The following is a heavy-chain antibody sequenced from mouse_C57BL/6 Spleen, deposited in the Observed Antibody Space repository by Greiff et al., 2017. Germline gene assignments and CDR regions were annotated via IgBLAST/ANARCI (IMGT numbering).Heavy chain of an antibody. Sequence: QVQLQQSGAELVRPGASVTLSCKASGYTFTDYEMTWVKQTPVHGLECIGAIYPATGGTAYNQKLKGKAILTADKSSTTAYMELRSLTAEDSAVYYCPLYYGYGLDYWGQGTTLTVSS. CDR3: PLYYGYGLDY. D-gene: IGHD2-2*01. CDR1: GYTFTDYE. CDR2: IYPATGGT. V-gene: IGHV1-15*01. J-gene: IGHJ2*01.